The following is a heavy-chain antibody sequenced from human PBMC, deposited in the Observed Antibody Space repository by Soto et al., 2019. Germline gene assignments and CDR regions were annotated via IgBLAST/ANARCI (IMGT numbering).Heavy chain of an antibody. V-gene: IGHV6-1*01. D-gene: IGHD6-13*01. CDR1: GDSVSSNSAA. CDR3: AREEAAAGKYYFDY. Sequence: KQSQTLSLTCAISGDSVSSNSAAWNWIRQSPSRGLEWLGRTYYRSKWYNDYAGSVKSRITINPDTSKNQFSLQLNSVTPEDTAVYYCAREEAAAGKYYFDYWGQGTLVTVSS. J-gene: IGHJ4*02. CDR2: TYYRSKWYN.